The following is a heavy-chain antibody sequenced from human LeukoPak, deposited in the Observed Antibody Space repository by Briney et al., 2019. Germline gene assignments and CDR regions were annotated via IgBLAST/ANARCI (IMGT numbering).Heavy chain of an antibody. CDR1: GFTFSSYA. J-gene: IGHJ3*02. V-gene: IGHV3-23*01. D-gene: IGHD4-17*01. Sequence: GGSLRLSCAASGFTFSSYAMSWVRQAPGKGLECVSAISGSGGSTYYADSVKGRFTISRDNSKNTLYLQMNSLRAEDTAVYYCAILATYGDYLDIWGQGTMVTVSS. CDR2: ISGSGGST. CDR3: AILATYGDYLDI.